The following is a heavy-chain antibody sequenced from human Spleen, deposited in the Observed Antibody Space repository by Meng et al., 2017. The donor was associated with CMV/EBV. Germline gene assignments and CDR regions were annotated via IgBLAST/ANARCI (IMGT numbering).Heavy chain of an antibody. CDR2: INHSGST. CDR3: ARVRGISRITMVRGVTAGFDY. V-gene: IGHV4-34*01. CDR1: GGSFSGYY. D-gene: IGHD3-10*01. Sequence: SETLSLTCAVYGGSFSGYYWSWIRQPPGKGLEWIGEINHSGSTNYNPSLKSRVTISVDTSKNQFSLKLSSVTAADTAVYYCARVRGISRITMVRGVTAGFDYWGQGTLVTVSS. J-gene: IGHJ4*02.